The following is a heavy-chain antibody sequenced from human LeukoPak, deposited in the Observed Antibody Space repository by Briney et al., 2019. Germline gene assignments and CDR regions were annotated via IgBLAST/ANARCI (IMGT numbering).Heavy chain of an antibody. CDR2: ISSSGSTI. J-gene: IGHJ5*02. CDR1: GFTFSDYY. Sequence: GGSLRLSCAASGFTFSDYYMSWIRQAPGKGLEWVSYISSSGSTIYYADSVKGRFTIFRDNAKNSLYLQMNNLRAEDTAVYYCARGVDIVVVPAANLGDWFDPRGQGTLVTVSS. V-gene: IGHV3-11*01. D-gene: IGHD2-2*03. CDR3: ARGVDIVVVPAANLGDWFDP.